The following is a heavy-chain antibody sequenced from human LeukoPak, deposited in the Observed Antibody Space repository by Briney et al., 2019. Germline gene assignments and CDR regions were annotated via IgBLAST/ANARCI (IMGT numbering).Heavy chain of an antibody. CDR2: LSYDGSNE. Sequence: GGSLRLSCAASAFTLSTHAMHWVRQAPGKGLEWVAVLSYDGSNEYYVDSVKGRFTISRDNSKNTLYLQMNSLRAEDTAVYYCARRGYSYGSFDYWGQGTLVTVSS. D-gene: IGHD5-18*01. V-gene: IGHV3-30-3*01. CDR1: AFTLSTHA. CDR3: ARRGYSYGSFDY. J-gene: IGHJ4*02.